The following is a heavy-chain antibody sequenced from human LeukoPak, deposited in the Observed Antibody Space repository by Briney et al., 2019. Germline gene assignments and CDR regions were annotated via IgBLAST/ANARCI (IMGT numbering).Heavy chain of an antibody. CDR1: GYTFTNYG. J-gene: IGHJ4*02. Sequence: ASVKVSCKASGYTFTNYGITWVRQAPGQGLEWMGWISGYQGSTKYAQNFQGRVTMTIDTSTSTAYMDLRSLRSDDTAIYFCARSDLGTITVGPFNYWGQGTLVAVSS. CDR3: ARSDLGTITVGPFNY. V-gene: IGHV1-18*01. CDR2: ISGYQGST. D-gene: IGHD5-24*01.